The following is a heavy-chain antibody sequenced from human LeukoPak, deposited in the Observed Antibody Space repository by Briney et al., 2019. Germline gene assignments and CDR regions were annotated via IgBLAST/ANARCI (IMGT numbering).Heavy chain of an antibody. J-gene: IGHJ5*02. V-gene: IGHV4-38-2*02. CDR2: IYHSGST. Sequence: SETLSLTCTVSGYSISSGYYWGWIRQPPGKGLEWIGSIYHSGSTYYNPSLKSRVTISVDTSKNQFSLKLSSVTAADTAVYYCARDPVVAVAADSWFDPWGQGTLVTVSS. D-gene: IGHD6-19*01. CDR3: ARDPVVAVAADSWFDP. CDR1: GYSISSGYY.